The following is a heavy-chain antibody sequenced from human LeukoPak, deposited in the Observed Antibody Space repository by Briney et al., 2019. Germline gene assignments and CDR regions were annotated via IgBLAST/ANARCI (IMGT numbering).Heavy chain of an antibody. CDR3: ARQRDRYYFDY. Sequence: GGSLRLSCAASEFTVNSNYMSWVRQAPGKGLEWVSVFYSGGSTYYADSVKGRFTISRDNSKNTLYLQMNSLRAEDTAVYYCARQRDRYYFDYWGQGTLVTVSS. CDR1: EFTVNSNY. CDR2: FYSGGST. D-gene: IGHD1-14*01. V-gene: IGHV3-66*02. J-gene: IGHJ4*02.